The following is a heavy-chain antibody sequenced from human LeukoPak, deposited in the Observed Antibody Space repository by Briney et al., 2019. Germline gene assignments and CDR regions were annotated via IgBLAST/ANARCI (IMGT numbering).Heavy chain of an antibody. D-gene: IGHD3-22*01. Sequence: PGGSLRLSCAASGFTFSSYSMNWVRQAPGKGLEWVSYISSSSSTIYYADSVKGRFTISRDNAKNSLYLQMNSLRAEDTAVYYCARDDYYDSSGYFDYWGQGTLVTVSP. J-gene: IGHJ4*02. CDR2: ISSSSSTI. V-gene: IGHV3-48*01. CDR3: ARDDYYDSSGYFDY. CDR1: GFTFSSYS.